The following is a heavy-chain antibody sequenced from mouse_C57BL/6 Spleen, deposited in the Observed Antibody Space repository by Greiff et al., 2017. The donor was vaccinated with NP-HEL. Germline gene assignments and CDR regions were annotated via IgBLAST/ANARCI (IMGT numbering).Heavy chain of an antibody. V-gene: IGHV1-61*01. D-gene: IGHD3-3*01. CDR3: SGGWDNEGYFDY. Sequence: QVQLQQPGAELVRPGSSVKLSCKASGYTFTSYWMDWVKQRPGQGLEWIGNIYPSDSETHYNQKFKDKATLTVDKSSSTAYMQLSSLTSEDSAVYDGSGGWDNEGYFDYWGQGTSLTVSS. CDR1: GYTFTSYW. J-gene: IGHJ2*02. CDR2: IYPSDSET.